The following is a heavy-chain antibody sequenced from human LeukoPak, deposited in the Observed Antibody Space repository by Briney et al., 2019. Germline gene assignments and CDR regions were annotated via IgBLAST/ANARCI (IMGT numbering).Heavy chain of an antibody. J-gene: IGHJ6*03. CDR1: GFTFSSYE. Sequence: GGSLRLSCAASGFTFSSYEMNWVRQAPGKGLEWVSYISSSGSTIYYADSVKGRFTISRDNAKDSLYLQMNSLRAEDTAVYYCARQRGYYSYMDVWGKGTTVTVSS. CDR2: ISSSGSTI. V-gene: IGHV3-48*03. CDR3: ARQRGYYSYMDV. D-gene: IGHD5-24*01.